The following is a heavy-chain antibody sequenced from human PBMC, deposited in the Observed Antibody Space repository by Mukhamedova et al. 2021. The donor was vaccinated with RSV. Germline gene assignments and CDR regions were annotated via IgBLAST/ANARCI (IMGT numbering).Heavy chain of an antibody. V-gene: IGHV1-24*01. J-gene: IGHJ3*02. Sequence: AQKFQGRVTMTEDTSTDTAYMELSSLRSEDTAVYYCATGVFSDAFVIWGQGTMVTVSS. CDR3: ATGVFSDAFVI.